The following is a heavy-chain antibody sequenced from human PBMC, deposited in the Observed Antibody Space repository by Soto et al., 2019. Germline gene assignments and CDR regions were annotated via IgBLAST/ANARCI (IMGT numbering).Heavy chain of an antibody. J-gene: IGHJ4*02. CDR3: ARAMVTATTGTYYFDY. D-gene: IGHD2-21*02. V-gene: IGHV4-30-4*01. Sequence: QVQLQESGPGLVKPSQTLSLTCTVSGGSISSGDYYWSWIRQPPGKGLEWIGYIYYSGSTYYNPSLKSRVTISVDTSKNQFSLKLSSVTAADTAVYYCARAMVTATTGTYYFDYWGQGTPVTVSS. CDR1: GGSISSGDYY. CDR2: IYYSGST.